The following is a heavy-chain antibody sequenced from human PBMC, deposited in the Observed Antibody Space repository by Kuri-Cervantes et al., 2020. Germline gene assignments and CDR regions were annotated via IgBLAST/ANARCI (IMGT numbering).Heavy chain of an antibody. J-gene: IGHJ6*03. CDR1: GDSVSSNSAA. CDR3: ARVESQVRARYCSSNSCYGSQFDYYYYMDV. CDR2: TYYRSKCYN. Sequence: SETMSLTCALSGDSVSSNSAAWNWTRQYQSRGLEWLGRTYYRSKCYNDYSVSVKSRITINPDTSKNQFSLQVHSVTPEDTAVYYCARVESQVRARYCSSNSCYGSQFDYYYYMDVWGKGTTVTVSS. V-gene: IGHV6-1*01. D-gene: IGHD2-2*01.